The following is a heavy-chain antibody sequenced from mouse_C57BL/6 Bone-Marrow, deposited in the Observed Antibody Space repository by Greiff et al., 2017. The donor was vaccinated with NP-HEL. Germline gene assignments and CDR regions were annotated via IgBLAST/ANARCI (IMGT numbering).Heavy chain of an antibody. D-gene: IGHD2-3*01. V-gene: IGHV1-72*01. CDR1: GYTFTSYW. CDR3: ARSREDGYPYAMDY. Sequence: VQLQQPGAELVKPGASVKLSCKASGYTFTSYWMHWVKQRPGRGLEWIGRIDPNSGGTKYHEKFKSKATLTVDKPSSTAYMQLSSLTSEDSAVYDCARSREDGYPYAMDYWGQGTSVTVSS. CDR2: IDPNSGGT. J-gene: IGHJ4*01.